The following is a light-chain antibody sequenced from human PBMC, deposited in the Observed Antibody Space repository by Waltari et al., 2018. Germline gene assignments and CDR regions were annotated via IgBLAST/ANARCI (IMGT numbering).Light chain of an antibody. J-gene: IGLJ1*01. V-gene: IGLV2-14*03. CDR1: SSDVGGYNY. Sequence: QSVLTQPASVSGSPGQSITISCTGTSSDVGGYNYVSWYQQHPGKAPKLMISDVSNRPPGVSNRCSGSKSGDTASLTIAGRQAEDEADYYCSSYTSSTTAFGTGTKVTVL. CDR2: DVS. CDR3: SSYTSSTTA.